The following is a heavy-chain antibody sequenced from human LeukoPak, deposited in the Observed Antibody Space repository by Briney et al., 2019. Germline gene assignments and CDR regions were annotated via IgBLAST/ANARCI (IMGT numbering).Heavy chain of an antibody. Sequence: ASVKVSCKASGYTFTGYYMHWVRQAPGQGLEWMGRINPNGGRTNYVQKFQGRVTMTRDTSISTAYMELNKLRSDDTAMYYCARGKRWLQLPDYFDYWGRGTLVTVSS. CDR1: GYTFTGYY. V-gene: IGHV1-2*06. CDR2: INPNGGRT. CDR3: ARGKRWLQLPDYFDY. J-gene: IGHJ4*02. D-gene: IGHD5-24*01.